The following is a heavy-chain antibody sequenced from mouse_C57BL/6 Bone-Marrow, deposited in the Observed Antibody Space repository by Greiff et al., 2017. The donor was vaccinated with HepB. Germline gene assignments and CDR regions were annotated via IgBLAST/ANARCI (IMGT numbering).Heavy chain of an antibody. CDR3: ARVGLLGDY. Sequence: VQLQESGPELVKPGASVKISCKASGYAFSSSWMNWVKQRPGKGLEWIGRIYPGDGDTNYNGKFKGKATLTADKSSSTAYMQLSSLTSEDSAVYFCARVGLLGDYWGQGTTLTVSS. CDR1: GYAFSSSW. CDR2: IYPGDGDT. D-gene: IGHD2-10*01. J-gene: IGHJ2*01. V-gene: IGHV1-82*01.